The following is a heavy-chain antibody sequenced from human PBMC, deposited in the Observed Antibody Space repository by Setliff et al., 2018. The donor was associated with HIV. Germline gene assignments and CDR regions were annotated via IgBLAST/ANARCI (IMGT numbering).Heavy chain of an antibody. D-gene: IGHD6-13*01. J-gene: IGHJ4*02. V-gene: IGHV1-18*01. Sequence: ASVKVSCKASGYTFTNYGITWVRQAPGQGLEWMGWITADNGNTNYAQRFKGRVTMTSDTSTSTAYMELRSLRSDDTAVYYCARFSSSWPYYFDYWGQGMLVTVTS. CDR2: ITADNGNT. CDR3: ARFSSSWPYYFDY. CDR1: GYTFTNYG.